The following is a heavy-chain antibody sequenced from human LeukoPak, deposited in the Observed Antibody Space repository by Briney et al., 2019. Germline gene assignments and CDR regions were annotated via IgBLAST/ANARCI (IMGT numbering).Heavy chain of an antibody. CDR3: ARAHGSGATDITPPHY. CDR1: GFTFSSYA. V-gene: IGHV3-64*01. CDR2: ISSNGGST. D-gene: IGHD6-19*01. J-gene: IGHJ4*02. Sequence: GGSLRLSCAASGFTFSSYAMHWVRQAPGKGLEYVPAISSNGGSTYYANSVKGRFTISRDNSKNTLYLQMGSLRAEDMAVYYCARAHGSGATDITPPHYWGQGTLVTVSS.